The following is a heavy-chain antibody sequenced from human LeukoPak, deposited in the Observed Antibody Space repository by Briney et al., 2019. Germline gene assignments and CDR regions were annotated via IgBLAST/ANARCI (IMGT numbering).Heavy chain of an antibody. J-gene: IGHJ4*02. V-gene: IGHV4-59*01. CDR3: ARGGVRGVRYPNPFDY. Sequence: PSETLSLTCTVSGGSISSYYWSWIRQPPGKGLEWIGYIYYSGSTNYNPSLKSRVTISVDTSKNQFSLKLSSVTAADTAVYYCARGGVRGVRYPNPFDYWGQGTLVTVSS. D-gene: IGHD3-10*01. CDR1: GGSISSYY. CDR2: IYYSGST.